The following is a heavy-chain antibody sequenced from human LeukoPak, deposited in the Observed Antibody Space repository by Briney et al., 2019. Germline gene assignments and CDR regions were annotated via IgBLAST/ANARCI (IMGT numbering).Heavy chain of an antibody. V-gene: IGHV3-66*02. D-gene: IGHD3-3*01. CDR3: ASEGLRFLEWLYFDY. CDR1: LFTLFGNY. Sequence: GGSLRLSCAASLFTLFGNYMSWVRQAPGKGVEWVSVIYRGGSTYYADSVKGRFTISRDNPKNTLYLQMNCLRTEETAVHYCASEGLRFLEWLYFDYWGQGTLVTVSS. J-gene: IGHJ4*02. CDR2: IYRGGST.